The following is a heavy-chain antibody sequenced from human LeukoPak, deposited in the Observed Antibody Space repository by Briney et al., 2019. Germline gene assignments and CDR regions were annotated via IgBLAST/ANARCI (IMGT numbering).Heavy chain of an antibody. CDR3: AKEMGLTLPFDC. V-gene: IGHV3-23*01. Sequence: GGSLRLSCAASGFTFGRYALSWVRQAPGKGLEWVSAISDSGDYKYYEDSVKGRFTISRDNSKNTLSLEMNRLRGDDTAVYYCAKEMGLTLPFDCWGQGTLVTVSS. J-gene: IGHJ4*02. CDR1: GFTFGRYA. D-gene: IGHD2-8*01. CDR2: ISDSGDYK.